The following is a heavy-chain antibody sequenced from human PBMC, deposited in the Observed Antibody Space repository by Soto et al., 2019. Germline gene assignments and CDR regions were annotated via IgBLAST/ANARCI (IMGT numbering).Heavy chain of an antibody. D-gene: IGHD2-21*02. CDR3: ARGPYCGGDCYSEFSF. J-gene: IGHJ4*02. CDR2: IIPIFGTA. V-gene: IGHV1-69*13. Sequence: ASVKVSCKASGGTFSSYAISWVRQAPGQGLEWMGGIIPIFGTANYAQKFQGRVTITADESTSTAYMELSSLRSEDTAVYYCARGPYCGGDCYSEFSFWVQGTMVTLSS. CDR1: GGTFSSYA.